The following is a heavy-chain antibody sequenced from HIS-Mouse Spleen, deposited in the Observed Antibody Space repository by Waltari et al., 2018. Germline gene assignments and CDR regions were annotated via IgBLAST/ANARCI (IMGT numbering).Heavy chain of an antibody. CDR3: AREIPYSSSWYDWYFDL. Sequence: QLQLQESGPGLVKPSETLSLTCTVSGGSISSSSYYWGWIRQPPGKGLEWIGSIYYSGSKYSNPSLKSRVTISVATSKNPFSLKLSSVTAADTAVYYCAREIPYSSSWYDWYFDLWGRGTLVTVSS. J-gene: IGHJ2*01. D-gene: IGHD6-13*01. CDR1: GGSISSSSYY. CDR2: IYYSGSK. V-gene: IGHV4-39*07.